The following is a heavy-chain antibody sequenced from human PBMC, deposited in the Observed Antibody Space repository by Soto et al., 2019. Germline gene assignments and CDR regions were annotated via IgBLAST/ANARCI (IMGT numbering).Heavy chain of an antibody. J-gene: IGHJ4*02. D-gene: IGHD1-26*01. CDR3: ASFELPPGYFDY. V-gene: IGHV3-7*05. CDR1: GFIYSKYW. CDR2: IKQEGSEK. Sequence: QPRWCMRLYRAASGFIYSKYWMSWVRQAPGKGLEWVANIKQEGSEKYYVDSVKGRFTISRDNAKNSLYLQMNSLRAEDTAVYYCASFELPPGYFDYWGQGTLVTVSS.